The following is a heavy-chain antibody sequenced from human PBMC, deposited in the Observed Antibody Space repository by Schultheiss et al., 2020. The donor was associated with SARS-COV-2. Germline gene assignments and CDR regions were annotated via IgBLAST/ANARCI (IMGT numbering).Heavy chain of an antibody. V-gene: IGHV3-30*03. J-gene: IGHJ5*02. CDR2: ISYDGSNK. D-gene: IGHD6-13*01. Sequence: GGSLRLSCAASGFTFSNYGMHWVRQAPGKGLEWVTLISYDGSNKYYADSVKGRFTISRDNSKNTLYLQMNSLRAEDTAVYYCARGLAYSSSWYGTNWFDPWGQGTLVTVSS. CDR3: ARGLAYSSSWYGTNWFDP. CDR1: GFTFSNYG.